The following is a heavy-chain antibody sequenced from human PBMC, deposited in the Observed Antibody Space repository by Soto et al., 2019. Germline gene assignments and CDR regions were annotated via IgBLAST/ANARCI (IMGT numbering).Heavy chain of an antibody. CDR1: GFTFSGSA. CDR3: FHSGQHNWFDP. J-gene: IGHJ5*02. V-gene: IGHV3-73*01. Sequence: EVQLVESGGGLVQPGGSLTLSCAASGFTFSGSAMHWVRQASGKGLEWVGRIRSKANSYATAYAESVKGRFTISRDDSKHTAYLQMNSLKTEDTAVYYCFHSGQHNWFDPCGQGTLVTVSS. CDR2: IRSKANSYAT.